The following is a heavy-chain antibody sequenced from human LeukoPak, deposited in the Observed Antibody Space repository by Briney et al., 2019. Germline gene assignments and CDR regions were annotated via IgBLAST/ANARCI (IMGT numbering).Heavy chain of an antibody. CDR1: GGAISTYY. CDR3: AGDSGTRAAGY. D-gene: IGHD6-25*01. Sequence: SETLSLTCTVSGGAISTYYWSWIRQPPGKGLEWLGYIYYRGITDYNPSLKSRLTISIDTSKNQFSLRLNSVTAADTAVYYCAGDSGTRAAGYWGQGILVTVSS. J-gene: IGHJ4*02. V-gene: IGHV4-59*01. CDR2: IYYRGIT.